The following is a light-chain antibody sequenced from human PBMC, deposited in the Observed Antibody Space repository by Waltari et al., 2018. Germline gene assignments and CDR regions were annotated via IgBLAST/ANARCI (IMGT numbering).Light chain of an antibody. CDR2: GVT. V-gene: IGLV2-14*03. CDR1: NSDIANYDY. J-gene: IGLJ2*01. Sequence: QSALTQPAVVTGSPGQSITISCTGSNSDIANYDYVSWYQQHPGKAPQLLIHGVTHRPSGVAVRFSGSKSGNTASLTISGLQPEDEAVYVCSSYTSSRTSFGEGTRLTVL. CDR3: SSYTSSRTS.